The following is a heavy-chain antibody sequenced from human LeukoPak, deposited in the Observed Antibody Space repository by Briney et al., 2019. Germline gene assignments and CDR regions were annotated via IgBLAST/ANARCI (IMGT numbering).Heavy chain of an antibody. D-gene: IGHD5-18*01. CDR1: GFTFSSYA. J-gene: IGHJ4*02. V-gene: IGHV3-23*01. Sequence: GGSLRLSCAASGFTFSSYAMNWVRQAPGKGLEWVSAISGSGGTTYYPDSAKGRFTISRDNSKNTLYLQMNSLRAEDTAVYYCAKAIQPNYFDYWGQGTLVTVSS. CDR2: ISGSGGTT. CDR3: AKAIQPNYFDY.